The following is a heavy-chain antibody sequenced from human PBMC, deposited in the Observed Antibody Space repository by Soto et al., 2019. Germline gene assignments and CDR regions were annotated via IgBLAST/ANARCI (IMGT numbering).Heavy chain of an antibody. CDR1: GYTFTGYY. CDR3: ARAIAAAPRPFDY. CDR2: INPRGGTT. D-gene: IGHD6-13*01. V-gene: IGHV1-46*01. J-gene: IGHJ4*02. Sequence: QVHLVQSGAEVKRPGASVKVTCKASGYTFTGYYMHWVRQAPGQGPVWMGMINPRGGTTTYAQKFQGRVTMTTDTSTSTVYMELSSLRSDDTAVYYCARAIAAAPRPFDYWGQGTLVTVSS.